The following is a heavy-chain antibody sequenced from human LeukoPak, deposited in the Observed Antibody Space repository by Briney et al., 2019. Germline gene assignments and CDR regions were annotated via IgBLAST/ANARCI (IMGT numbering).Heavy chain of an antibody. CDR2: ISGSGGNT. J-gene: IGHJ4*02. CDR1: GFSFSTYA. V-gene: IGHV3-23*01. Sequence: GGSLRLSCAASGFSFSTYAMTWVRQAPGQGLEWVSAISGSGGNTHYADSVKGRFTISRDNSNSTLYLQVNSLRAEDTAVYYCARGSWEIDCWGQGTLVNVSS. D-gene: IGHD6-13*01. CDR3: ARGSWEIDC.